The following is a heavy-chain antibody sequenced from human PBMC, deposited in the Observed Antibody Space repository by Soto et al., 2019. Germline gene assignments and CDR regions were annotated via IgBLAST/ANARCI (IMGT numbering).Heavy chain of an antibody. D-gene: IGHD1-1*01. J-gene: IGHJ4*02. CDR3: ARVLDPLNVAPDY. V-gene: IGHV3-21*01. CDR1: GFTFSSYS. CDR2: ISSSSSYI. Sequence: PGGSLRLSCAASGFTFSSYSMNWVRQAPGKGLEWVSSISSSSSYIYYADSVKGRFTISRDNAKNSLYLQMNSLRAEDTAVYYCARVLDPLNVAPDYWGQGTLVTVSS.